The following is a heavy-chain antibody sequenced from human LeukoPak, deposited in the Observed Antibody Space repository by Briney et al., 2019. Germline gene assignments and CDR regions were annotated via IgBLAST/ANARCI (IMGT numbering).Heavy chain of an antibody. CDR3: ARSRPGTEAGQPNFDY. CDR2: ISSISSII. Sequence: GGSLRLFCAASGFPFSTYSMSWAPQAPGKGLEWVSYISSISSIIYYADSVKGRFTISRDNARSSLYLQMNSLRAEDTAVYYCARSRPGTEAGQPNFDYWGQGTLVTVSS. J-gene: IGHJ4*02. CDR1: GFPFSTYS. V-gene: IGHV3-48*01. D-gene: IGHD6-13*01.